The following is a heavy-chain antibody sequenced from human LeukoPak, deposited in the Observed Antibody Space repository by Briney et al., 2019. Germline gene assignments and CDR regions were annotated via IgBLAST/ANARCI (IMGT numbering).Heavy chain of an antibody. CDR1: GFTFGSYA. D-gene: IGHD3-22*01. CDR3: AITHGYYDGSGYWVQ. V-gene: IGHV3-23*01. Sequence: GGSLRLSCAASGFTFGSYAMSWVRQAPGKGLEWVSFISPSGDRTSNADSVEGRFTISRDNPRNTLYLQMNSLRGEDTAVYYCAITHGYYDGSGYWVQWGQGTLVTVSS. J-gene: IGHJ4*02. CDR2: ISPSGDRT.